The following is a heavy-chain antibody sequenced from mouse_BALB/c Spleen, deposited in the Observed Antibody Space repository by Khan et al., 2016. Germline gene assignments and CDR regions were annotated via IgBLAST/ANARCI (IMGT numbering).Heavy chain of an antibody. J-gene: IGHJ2*01. CDR3: ASDYYGSSFFDY. CDR1: GYSITSDYA. V-gene: IGHV3-2*02. CDR2: INYSGST. Sequence: EVQLQESGPGLVKPSQSLSLTCTVSGYSITSDYAWNWIRQFPGNKLEWMGYINYSGSTSYNPSLKSRISITRDTSTNQFFLQLNSVTTEDTATYYCASDYYGSSFFDYWGQGTTLTVSS. D-gene: IGHD1-1*01.